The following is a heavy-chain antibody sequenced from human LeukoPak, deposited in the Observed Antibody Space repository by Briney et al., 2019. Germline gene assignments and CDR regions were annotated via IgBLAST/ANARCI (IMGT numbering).Heavy chain of an antibody. CDR2: INPSGGST. V-gene: IGHV1-46*01. Sequence: ASVKVSCKASGYTFTSYYMHWVRQAPGQGLEWMGIINPSGGSTSYAQKFQGRVTMARDMSTSTVYMELSSLRAEDTAVYYCAKDLPYDSPTPQVDYWGQGTLVTVSS. CDR1: GYTFTSYY. D-gene: IGHD3-22*01. CDR3: AKDLPYDSPTPQVDY. J-gene: IGHJ4*02.